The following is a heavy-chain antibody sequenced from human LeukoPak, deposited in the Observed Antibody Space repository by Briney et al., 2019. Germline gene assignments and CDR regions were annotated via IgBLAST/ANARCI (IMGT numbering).Heavy chain of an antibody. D-gene: IGHD3-16*01. Sequence: PSETLSLTCTVSGGSFSSGDYYWRWLRQPPGTGLEWMGYIYYSGSTYYNPSLKSRVTISVDTSKNQFSLKLSSVTAADTAVYYCARVGYDYVWGPDYWGQGTLVTVSS. CDR2: IYYSGST. CDR3: ARVGYDYVWGPDY. CDR1: GGSFSSGDYY. J-gene: IGHJ4*02. V-gene: IGHV4-30-4*01.